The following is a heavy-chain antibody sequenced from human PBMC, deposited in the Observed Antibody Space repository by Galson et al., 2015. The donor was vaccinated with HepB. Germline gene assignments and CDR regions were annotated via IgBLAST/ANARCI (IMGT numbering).Heavy chain of an antibody. D-gene: IGHD3-16*01. CDR1: GGSISSHY. J-gene: IGHJ4*02. CDR2: IYYSGST. CDR3: ARQKGIMMPFDY. Sequence: ETLSLTCSVSGGSISSHYWSWIRQPPGKGLEWIGNIYYSGSTNYNPSLKSRVTISVDTSKNQFSLKLSSVTAADTAVYYCARQKGIMMPFDYWGQGTLVTVSS. V-gene: IGHV4-59*08.